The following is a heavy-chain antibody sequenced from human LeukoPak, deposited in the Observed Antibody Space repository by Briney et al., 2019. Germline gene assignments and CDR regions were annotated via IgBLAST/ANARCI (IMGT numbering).Heavy chain of an antibody. V-gene: IGHV4-59*12. CDR1: GGSISSYY. J-gene: IGHJ4*02. CDR3: ARGPDKDDYGDYGGDFDY. D-gene: IGHD4-17*01. CDR2: IYYSGST. Sequence: PSETLSLTCTVSGGSISSYYWSWIRQPPGKGLEWIGYIYYSGSTNYNPSLKSRVTISVDTSKNQFSLKLSSVTAADTAVYYCARGPDKDDYGDYGGDFDYWGQGTLVTVSS.